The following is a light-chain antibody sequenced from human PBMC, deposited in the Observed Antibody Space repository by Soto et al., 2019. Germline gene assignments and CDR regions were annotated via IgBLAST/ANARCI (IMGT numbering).Light chain of an antibody. V-gene: IGKV3-20*01. J-gene: IGKJ1*01. CDR2: GAS. Sequence: EIVLAQSPGTLSLSPVERATLSCRASQSVSSSYLAWYQQKPGQAPRLLIYGASSRATGIPDRFSGSGSGTDFTLTISRLETEDFAVYYCQQYGSSRTFGQGTKVDIK. CDR1: QSVSSSY. CDR3: QQYGSSRT.